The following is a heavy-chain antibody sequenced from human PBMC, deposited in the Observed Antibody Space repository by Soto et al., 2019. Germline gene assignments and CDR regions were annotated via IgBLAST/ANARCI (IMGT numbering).Heavy chain of an antibody. CDR1: GFSLSTHTVG. CDR3: AHSVPFDYRGYNFEF. CDR2: IYWDEDK. D-gene: IGHD3-9*01. Sequence: QITLKESGPTLVKPTQTLTLTCTFSGFSLSTHTVGVAWIRQPPGKALEWLALIYWDEDKRYSPSLKSRLTITQDTSTEQLVLTMANMDPVDTATCCCAHSVPFDYRGYNFEFWGQGILVTVSS. V-gene: IGHV2-5*02. J-gene: IGHJ4*02.